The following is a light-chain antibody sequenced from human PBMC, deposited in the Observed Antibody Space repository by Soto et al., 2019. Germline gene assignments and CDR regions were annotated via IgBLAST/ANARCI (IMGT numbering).Light chain of an antibody. J-gene: IGKJ1*01. CDR2: KAS. V-gene: IGKV1-5*03. CDR3: QHYNSYSEA. Sequence: EIHMTQSPSTLSASVGARVTITCRASQSIGSWLAWYKQKPGKAPKLLIYKASTLKRGGPSRFSGSGSGTEFTLTISSLQPDDVATYYCQHYNSYSEAFGQGTKVDIK. CDR1: QSIGSW.